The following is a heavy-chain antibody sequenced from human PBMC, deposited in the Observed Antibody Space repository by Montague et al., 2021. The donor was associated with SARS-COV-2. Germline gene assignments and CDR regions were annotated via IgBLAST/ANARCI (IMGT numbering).Heavy chain of an antibody. CDR2: LSSSGST. D-gene: IGHD6-19*01. CDR1: GESIGRDTYY. J-gene: IGHJ4*02. CDR3: ARPGSVSGWFYFDD. Sequence: SETLSLTCIVSGESIGRDTYYWGWIRQSPGKGLEWIGSLSSSGSTNYNPNLRSRVTISMDTYKNHFSLKVNSVAATDTAAYFCARPGSVSGWFYFDDWGQGTLVSVSS. V-gene: IGHV4-39*02.